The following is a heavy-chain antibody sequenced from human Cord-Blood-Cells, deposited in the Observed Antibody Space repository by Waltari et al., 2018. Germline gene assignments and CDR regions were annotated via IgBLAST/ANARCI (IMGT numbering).Heavy chain of an antibody. CDR3: ARGKIAARGLYYYYGMDV. J-gene: IGHJ6*02. V-gene: IGHV6-1*01. CDR1: GDSVSSNSAA. Sequence: QVQLQQSGPGLVKPSQTLSLTCAISGDSVSSNSAAWNWIRQSPSRGLEWLGRTYYRSKWYNDYAVSVKSRITINPDTSKNQFSLQLNSVTPEDTAVYYCARGKIAARGLYYYYGMDVWGQGTTVTVSS. D-gene: IGHD6-6*01. CDR2: TYYRSKWYN.